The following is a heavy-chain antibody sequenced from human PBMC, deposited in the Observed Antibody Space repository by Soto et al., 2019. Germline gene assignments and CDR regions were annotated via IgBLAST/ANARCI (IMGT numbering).Heavy chain of an antibody. CDR1: GYTFSGYY. J-gene: IGHJ4*02. D-gene: IGHD1-1*01. Sequence: QVQLVQSGAEVKKPGASVKVLCKASGYTFSGYYIHWVRQAPGQGLEWMGWINPNSGDTKYAQKFQDRVTLTSDTSISTAYMELSGLRSDDTAVFFCARARQWVQLWGLGYWGQGTLITVSS. CDR2: INPNSGDT. CDR3: ARARQWVQLWGLGY. V-gene: IGHV1-2*02.